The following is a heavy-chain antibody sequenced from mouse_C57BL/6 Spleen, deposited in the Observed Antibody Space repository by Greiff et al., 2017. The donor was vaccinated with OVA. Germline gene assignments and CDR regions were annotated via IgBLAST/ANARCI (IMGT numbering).Heavy chain of an antibody. J-gene: IGHJ3*01. V-gene: IGHV6-3*01. CDR1: GFTFSNYW. D-gene: IGHD1-1*01. Sequence: EVKVVESGGGLVQPGGSMKLSCVASGFTFSNYWMNWVRQSPEKGLEWVAQIRLKSDNYATHYAESVKGRFTISRDDSKSSVYLQMNNLRAEDTGIYYCTGPGYYGSSPFAYWGQGTLVTVSA. CDR2: IRLKSDNYAT. CDR3: TGPGYYGSSPFAY.